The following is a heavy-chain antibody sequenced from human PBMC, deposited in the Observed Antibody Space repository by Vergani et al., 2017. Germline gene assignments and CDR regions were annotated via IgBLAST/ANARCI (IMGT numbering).Heavy chain of an antibody. CDR1: GGSISSSSYY. CDR3: AREDIVVVVGSAYYFDY. Sequence: QVQLQQWGAGLLKPSETLSLTCTVSGGSISSSSYYWGWIRQPPGKGLEWIGIIYYSGRTYYNPSLKSRVPISVDTSKNPFSLKLSAVTAADTAVYYCAREDIVVVVGSAYYFDYWGQGTLVTVSS. CDR2: IYYSGRT. J-gene: IGHJ4*02. D-gene: IGHD2-15*01. V-gene: IGHV4-39*07.